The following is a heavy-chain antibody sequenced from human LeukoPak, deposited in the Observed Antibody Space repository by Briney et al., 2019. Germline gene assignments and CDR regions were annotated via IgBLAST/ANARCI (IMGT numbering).Heavy chain of an antibody. D-gene: IGHD6-13*01. CDR1: GFTFSSYA. CDR3: AKDWTAIAAAAADY. J-gene: IGHJ4*02. Sequence: GGSLRLSCAASGFTFSSYAMSWVRQAPGKGLEWVSAISGSGGSTYYADSVKGRFTISRDNSKNTLYLQMNSLRAVDTAVYYCAKDWTAIAAAAADYWGQGTLVTVSS. V-gene: IGHV3-23*01. CDR2: ISGSGGST.